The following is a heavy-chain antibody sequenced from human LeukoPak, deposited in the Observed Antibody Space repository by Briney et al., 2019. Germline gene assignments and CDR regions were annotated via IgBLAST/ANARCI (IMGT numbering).Heavy chain of an antibody. J-gene: IGHJ4*02. D-gene: IGHD3-16*02. V-gene: IGHV4-31*03. CDR3: ARSEYVWGNYRPITDY. Sequence: SKTLSLTCTVADGPTSSGGYNWSLLRQHPGKDLKRIGYINYNGVTYHSPSLKSRLTITVVDTSKNQFSLRLNSVTVADTAVYYCARSEYVWGNYRPITDYWGQGTLVTVSS. CDR1: DGPTSSGGYN. CDR2: INYNGVT.